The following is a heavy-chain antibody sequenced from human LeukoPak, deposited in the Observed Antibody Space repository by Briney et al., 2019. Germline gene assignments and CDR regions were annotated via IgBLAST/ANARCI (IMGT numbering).Heavy chain of an antibody. D-gene: IGHD3-22*01. V-gene: IGHV3-33*06. Sequence: GRSLRLSCAASGFSFSSYGMHWVRQAPGKGLEWVAVIWYDGSDKYYADSVKGRFSISRDNSKNTLYLRMNSLRAEDTAVYYCAKDLGDYDSGGHIPDYWGQGTLVTVSS. J-gene: IGHJ4*02. CDR3: AKDLGDYDSGGHIPDY. CDR2: IWYDGSDK. CDR1: GFSFSSYG.